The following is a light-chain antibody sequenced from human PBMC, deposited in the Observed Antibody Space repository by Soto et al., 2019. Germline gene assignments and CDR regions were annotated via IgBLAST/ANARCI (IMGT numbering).Light chain of an antibody. Sequence: QSVLAQPASVSGSPGQSITISCTGTSSDFGGYNYFSWYQQHPGKAPKLMIYDVSNRPSGVSNRFSGSKSGNTASLTISGLQAEDEADYYCSSYTTSSSFYVFGPGTKVTV. V-gene: IGLV2-14*01. J-gene: IGLJ1*01. CDR2: DVS. CDR1: SSDFGGYNY. CDR3: SSYTTSSSFYV.